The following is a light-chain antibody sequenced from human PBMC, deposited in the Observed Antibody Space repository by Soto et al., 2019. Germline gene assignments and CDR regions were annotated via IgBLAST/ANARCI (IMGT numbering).Light chain of an antibody. V-gene: IGKV3-11*01. CDR2: DAS. J-gene: IGKJ5*01. CDR3: QVRTNWSIA. CDR1: QSVSSY. Sequence: FVVTQSPATLSLSPGERATLSCRASQSVSSYLAWYQQKPGQAPRLLIYDASNRATGIPARFSGTGSGTDFTLTINNLEPEDFAVYYCQVRTNWSIAFGRGTRLEI.